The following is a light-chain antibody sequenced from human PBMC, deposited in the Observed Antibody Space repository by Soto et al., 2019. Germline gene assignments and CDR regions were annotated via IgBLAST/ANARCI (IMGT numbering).Light chain of an antibody. CDR2: DAS. J-gene: IGKJ1*01. Sequence: DIQMTQSPSTLSASVGDRVTITCRASESIRTWLAWYQHKPGKAPKFLIYDASTLASGVPSRFSGSGSGTECTLTISSLQPDDFSTYYCQQYNNYPRTFGQGTKVDIK. V-gene: IGKV1-5*01. CDR3: QQYNNYPRT. CDR1: ESIRTW.